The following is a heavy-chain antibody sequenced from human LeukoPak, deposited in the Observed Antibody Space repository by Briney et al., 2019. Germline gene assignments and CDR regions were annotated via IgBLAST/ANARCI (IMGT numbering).Heavy chain of an antibody. V-gene: IGHV4-34*01. D-gene: IGHD4-17*01. CDR2: INHSGST. Sequence: SETLSLTCAVYGGSFSGYYWSWIRQPTGKGLEWIGEINHSGSTNYNPSLKSRVTISVDTSKNQFSLKLSSVTAADTAVYYCASHMTTVTAGAFDIWGQGTMVTVSS. J-gene: IGHJ3*02. CDR1: GGSFSGYY. CDR3: ASHMTTVTAGAFDI.